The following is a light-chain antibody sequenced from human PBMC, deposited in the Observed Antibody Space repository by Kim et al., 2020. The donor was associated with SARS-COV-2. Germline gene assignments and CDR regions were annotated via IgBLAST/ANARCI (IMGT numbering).Light chain of an antibody. CDR3: ATWDDSLNGVV. CDR2: SNI. J-gene: IGLJ2*01. V-gene: IGLV1-44*01. Sequence: GQRVPISCSRSGSYSAVNTVNWYQQVPGTAPKLLIYSNIQRPSAVPDRFSGSKSGTSASLAISGLQSEDETDYYCATWDDSLNGVVFGGGTQLTVL. CDR1: GSYSAVNT.